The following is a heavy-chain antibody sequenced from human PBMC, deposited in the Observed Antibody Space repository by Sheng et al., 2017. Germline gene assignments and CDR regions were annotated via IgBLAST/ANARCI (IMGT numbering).Heavy chain of an antibody. J-gene: IGHJ6*03. D-gene: IGHD3-22*01. V-gene: IGHV4-59*12. Sequence: QVQLQESGPGLVKPSETLSLTCTVSGGSISSYYWSWIRQPPGKGLEWIGYIYYSGSTNYNPSLKSRVTISVDTSKNQFSLKLSSVTAADTAVYYCARYYYDSSGYYYTRDYYYYYMDVWGQGTTVTV. CDR2: IYYSGST. CDR1: GGSISSYY. CDR3: ARYYYDSSGYYYTRDYYYYYMDV.